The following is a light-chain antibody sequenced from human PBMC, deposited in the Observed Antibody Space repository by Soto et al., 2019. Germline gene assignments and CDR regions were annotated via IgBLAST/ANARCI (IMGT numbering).Light chain of an antibody. Sequence: QSVLTQPRSVSGSPGQSVTISCTGASSDVGAYNYVSWYQQHPGEAPKLMIYDVTKRPSGVPDRFSGSKSGNTASLTISGLQTEDEADYYCCSYAGRYTYVFGTGTKGPS. V-gene: IGLV2-11*01. CDR1: SSDVGAYNY. J-gene: IGLJ1*01. CDR2: DVT. CDR3: CSYAGRYTYV.